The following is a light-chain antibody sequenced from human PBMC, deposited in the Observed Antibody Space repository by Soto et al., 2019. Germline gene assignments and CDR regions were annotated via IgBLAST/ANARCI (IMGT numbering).Light chain of an antibody. CDR3: QQRSNWLIT. J-gene: IGKJ5*01. CDR2: DAS. V-gene: IGKV3D-20*02. CDR1: QSVTSNY. Sequence: EIVFTQSPGTLSLSPGATATLSCRASQSVTSNYLAWYQQKPGQAPRLLIYDASNRATGIPARFSGSGSGTDFTLTISSLEPEDFAVYYCQQRSNWLITFGQGARLEIK.